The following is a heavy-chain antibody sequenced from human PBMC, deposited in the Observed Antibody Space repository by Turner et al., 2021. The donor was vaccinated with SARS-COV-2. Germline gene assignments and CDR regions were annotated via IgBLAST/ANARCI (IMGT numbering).Heavy chain of an antibody. V-gene: IGHV3-7*01. CDR2: IKQDGSEK. CDR3: TRDSAYYDFWSGYYTGRENPYFDY. CDR1: GSTFSGLL. D-gene: IGHD3-3*01. Sequence: EVLLVESGGGMVPPGVSLTPSCAASGSTFSGLLLNWVRQAPGKGVEWVANIKQDGSEKYYVDSVKSRITISRDNAKNSLYLQMNSLRAEDTAVYYCTRDSAYYDFWSGYYTGRENPYFDYWGQGTLVTVSS. J-gene: IGHJ4*02.